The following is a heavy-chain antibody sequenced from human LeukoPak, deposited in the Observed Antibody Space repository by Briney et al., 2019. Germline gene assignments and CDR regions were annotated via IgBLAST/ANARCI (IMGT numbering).Heavy chain of an antibody. CDR1: GGSFSGYY. CDR2: INHSGST. J-gene: IGHJ4*02. V-gene: IGHV4-34*01. CDR3: ARGEVGANYYFDY. D-gene: IGHD1-26*01. Sequence: SETLSLTWAVYGGSFSGYYWSWIRQPPGKGLEWIGEINHSGSTNYNPSLKSRVTISVDTSKNQFSLKLSSVTAADTAVYYCARGEVGANYYFDYWGQGTLVTVSS.